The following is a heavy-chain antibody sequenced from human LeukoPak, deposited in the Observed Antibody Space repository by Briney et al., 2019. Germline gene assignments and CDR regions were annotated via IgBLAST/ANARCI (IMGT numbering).Heavy chain of an antibody. J-gene: IGHJ4*02. V-gene: IGHV1-69*13. CDR3: ARDQAIFGRVLGYFDY. CDR2: IIPIFGTA. D-gene: IGHD3-3*01. CDR1: GGTFSRYG. Sequence: ASVNVSCKASGGTFSRYGISWVRQAPGQGLEWMGRIIPIFGTANYAQNFQGRVTIIADESPNTSYMELSSLRSADTAVYYCARDQAIFGRVLGYFDYWGQGTLVTVSS.